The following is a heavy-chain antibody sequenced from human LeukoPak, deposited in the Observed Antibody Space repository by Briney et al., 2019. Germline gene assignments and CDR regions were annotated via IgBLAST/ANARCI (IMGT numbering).Heavy chain of an antibody. CDR1: GFTVRSNY. Sequence: GGSLRLSCAASGFTVRSNYMSWVRQAPGKGLEWVSVIYSGGSTYYADSVRGRFTISRDSSKNTLYLQMNSLRAEDTAVYYCARDPSGDFDYWGQGTLVTVSS. D-gene: IGHD1-26*01. V-gene: IGHV3-66*02. CDR2: IYSGGST. J-gene: IGHJ4*02. CDR3: ARDPSGDFDY.